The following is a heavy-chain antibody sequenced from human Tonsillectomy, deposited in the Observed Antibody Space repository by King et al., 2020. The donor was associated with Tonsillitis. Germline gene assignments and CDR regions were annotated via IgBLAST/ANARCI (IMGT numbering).Heavy chain of an antibody. CDR1: GFTFSDHY. V-gene: IGHV3-72*01. CDR3: ASALG. CDR2: SRNKANNVIS. D-gene: IGHD2-15*01. Sequence: VQLVESGGGLAQPGGSLRLSCLTSGFTFSDHYMDWVRQAPGKGLKWVGRSRNKANNVISEYAASVRGRFTILRDNSQNSLYLQMDSLKTDDTAVYYCASALGWGQGTLVTVSS. J-gene: IGHJ4*02.